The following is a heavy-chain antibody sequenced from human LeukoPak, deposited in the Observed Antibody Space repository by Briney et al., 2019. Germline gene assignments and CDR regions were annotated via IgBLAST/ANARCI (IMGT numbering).Heavy chain of an antibody. Sequence: GRSLRLSCAASGFTFSSYAMHWVRQAPGKGLEWVAVISYDGSNKYYADSVKGRFTISRDNSKNTLYLQMNSLRAEDTAVYYCAKDEITMIVVVQLGAFGYWGQGTLVTVSS. CDR3: AKDEITMIVVVQLGAFGY. J-gene: IGHJ4*02. CDR1: GFTFSSYA. CDR2: ISYDGSNK. V-gene: IGHV3-30-3*01. D-gene: IGHD3-22*01.